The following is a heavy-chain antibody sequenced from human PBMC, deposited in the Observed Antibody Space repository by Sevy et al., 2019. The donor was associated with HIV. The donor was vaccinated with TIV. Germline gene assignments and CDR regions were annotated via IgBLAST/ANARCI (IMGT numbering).Heavy chain of an antibody. V-gene: IGHV3-49*03. CDR2: IRSKPYGGTT. J-gene: IGHJ4*02. CDR1: GFTFGDYP. D-gene: IGHD3-10*01. CDR3: TRDPLGQLPDY. Sequence: GGSLRLSCTTSGFTFGDYPMGWSRQAPGKGLEWVGFIRSKPYGGTTEYAAYVKGRFIISRDDSRSMAYLQMNSLKTDDTAVYYCTRDPLGQLPDYWGQGTLVTVSS.